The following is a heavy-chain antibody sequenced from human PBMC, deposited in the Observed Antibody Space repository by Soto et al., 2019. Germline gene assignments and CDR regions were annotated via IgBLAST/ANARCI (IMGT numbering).Heavy chain of an antibody. J-gene: IGHJ3*02. D-gene: IGHD3-3*01. CDR3: TTRRPYDFWSGPGAFDI. CDR2: IKSKTDGGTT. V-gene: IGHV3-15*01. CDR1: GFTFSNAW. Sequence: PGGSLRLSCAASGFTFSNAWMSWVRQAPGKGLEWVGRIKSKTDGGTTDYAAPVKGRFTTSRDDSKNTLYLQMNSLKTEDTAVYYCTTRRPYDFWSGPGAFDIWGQGTMVTVSS.